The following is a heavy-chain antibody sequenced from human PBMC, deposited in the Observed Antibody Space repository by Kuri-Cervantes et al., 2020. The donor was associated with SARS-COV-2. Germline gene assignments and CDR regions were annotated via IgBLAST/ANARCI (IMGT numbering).Heavy chain of an antibody. CDR3: ARPYCSSTTCYDGTFDS. CDR1: GGTFSSYA. Sequence: SVKVSCKASGGTFSSYAVTWVRQAPGQGLEWMGRIIPLFGTTIYAQKFRGRVTITADKSTNTAYMELSSLRSEDTAVYYCARPYCSSTTCYDGTFDSWGQGTLVTV. J-gene: IGHJ4*02. CDR2: IIPLFGTT. V-gene: IGHV1-69*06. D-gene: IGHD2-2*01.